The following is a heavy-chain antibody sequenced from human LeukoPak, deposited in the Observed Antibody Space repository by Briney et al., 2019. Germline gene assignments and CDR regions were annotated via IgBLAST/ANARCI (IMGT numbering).Heavy chain of an antibody. J-gene: IGHJ4*02. Sequence: GGSLRLSCAASGFIFSSHWMSWVRQAPGKGLEWVANIKEDATEKFYLDSVKGRFSISRDNAKNSLHLQMNSLRAEDTAVYYCMRDTSGPDYWGQGTLVTVSS. CDR2: IKEDATEK. V-gene: IGHV3-7*01. CDR3: MRDTSGPDY. D-gene: IGHD5-12*01. CDR1: GFIFSSHW.